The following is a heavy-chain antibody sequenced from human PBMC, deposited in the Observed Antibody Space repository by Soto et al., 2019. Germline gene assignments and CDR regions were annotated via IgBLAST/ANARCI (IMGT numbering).Heavy chain of an antibody. CDR2: ISGSGGST. CDR1: GFTFSSYA. D-gene: IGHD1-7*01. J-gene: IGHJ6*03. Sequence: GGSLRLSCAASGFTFSSYAMSWVRQAPGKGLEWVSAISGSGGSTYYADSVKGRFTISRDNSKNTLYLQMNSLRAADKAVYYCAKENDNWNYMSGYYYYYMDVWGKGTTVTVSS. V-gene: IGHV3-23*01. CDR3: AKENDNWNYMSGYYYYYMDV.